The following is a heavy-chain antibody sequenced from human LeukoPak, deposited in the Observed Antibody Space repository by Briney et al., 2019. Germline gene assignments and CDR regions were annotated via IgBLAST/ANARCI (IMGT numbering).Heavy chain of an antibody. V-gene: IGHV4-34*01. D-gene: IGHD2-2*01. CDR2: INHSGST. CDR3: ARGPVYCSSTSCAIGY. Sequence: PSETLSLTCAVYGGSFSGYYWSWIRQPPGKGLEWIGEINHSGSTNYNPSLKSRVTISVDTSKNQFSLKLSSVTAADTAVYYCARGPVYCSSTSCAIGYWGQGTLVTVSS. CDR1: GGSFSGYY. J-gene: IGHJ4*02.